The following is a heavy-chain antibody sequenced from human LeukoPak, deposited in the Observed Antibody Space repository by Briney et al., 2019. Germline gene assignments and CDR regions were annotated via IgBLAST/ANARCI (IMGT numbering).Heavy chain of an antibody. D-gene: IGHD2-15*01. CDR2: MNPNSGTT. CDR1: GYTFTIYD. J-gene: IGHJ4*02. CDR3: TRDHCSGDNCPSFDY. Sequence: ASVTVSFTAAGYTFTIYDINWVRQAPGQGQEGMGCMNPNSGTTGYAQKFQGRVTITRNTSISTAYMELSSLRSEDTAVYYCTRDHCSGDNCPSFDYWGQGTLVTVSS. V-gene: IGHV1-8*03.